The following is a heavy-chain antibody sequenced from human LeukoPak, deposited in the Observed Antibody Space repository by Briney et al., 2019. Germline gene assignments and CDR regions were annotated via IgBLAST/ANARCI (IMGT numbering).Heavy chain of an antibody. V-gene: IGHV1-18*01. CDR2: ISAYNGNT. CDR1: GYTFTSYG. Sequence: ASVKVSCKASGYTFTSYGISWVRQAPGQGLEWMGWISAYNGNTTYAQKFQGRVTMTTDTSTNTAYMELRSLTSDDTAVYYCARDGSITGPFLDAFDIWGLGTMVTVSS. CDR3: ARDGSITGPFLDAFDI. D-gene: IGHD1-20*01. J-gene: IGHJ3*02.